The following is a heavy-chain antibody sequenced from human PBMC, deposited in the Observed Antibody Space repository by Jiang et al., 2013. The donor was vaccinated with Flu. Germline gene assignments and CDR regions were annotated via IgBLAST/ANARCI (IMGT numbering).Heavy chain of an antibody. CDR3: ARASGSALFQY. D-gene: IGHD3-10*01. CDR1: GFTFNNYW. CDR2: IDNNGTIA. J-gene: IGHJ4*02. Sequence: VQLVESGGDLVQPGGSLRLSCAASGFTFNNYWMHWVRQAPGKGLVWVSRIDNNGTIATYADSVKGRFAISRDNSKSTLYLQMSGLRAEDTAIYYCARASGSALFQYWGQGTLVTVSS. V-gene: IGHV3-74*01.